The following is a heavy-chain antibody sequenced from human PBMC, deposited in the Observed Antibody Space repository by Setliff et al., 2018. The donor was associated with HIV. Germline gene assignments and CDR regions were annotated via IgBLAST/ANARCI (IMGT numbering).Heavy chain of an antibody. D-gene: IGHD6-6*01. CDR1: GFTLSDHY. V-gene: IGHV3-72*01. Sequence: GGSLRLSCAASGFTLSDHYIDWARQAPGKGLEWVGRSRNKANSYTTEYAASVKGRFTISRDDSKNSLYLQMNSLKTEDTAVYYCTAVGSLAGRRPELNWGRGTLVTVSS. CDR3: TAVGSLAGRRPELN. CDR2: SRNKANSYTT. J-gene: IGHJ4*02.